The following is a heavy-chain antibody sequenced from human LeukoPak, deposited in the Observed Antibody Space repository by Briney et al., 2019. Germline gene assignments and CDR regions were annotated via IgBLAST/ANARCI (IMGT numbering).Heavy chain of an antibody. J-gene: IGHJ4*02. CDR3: ARGTGDSSGYYYLY. D-gene: IGHD3-22*01. V-gene: IGHV1-69*13. CDR1: GGTLSHYA. CDR2: IIPIFGTA. Sequence: ASVTVSCTASGGTLSHYAISWVRQAPGQGLEWMGGIIPIFGTANYAQKFQDRVTITADESTTTAYMELSSLRSEDTAVYYCARGTGDSSGYYYLYWGQGTRVTVSS.